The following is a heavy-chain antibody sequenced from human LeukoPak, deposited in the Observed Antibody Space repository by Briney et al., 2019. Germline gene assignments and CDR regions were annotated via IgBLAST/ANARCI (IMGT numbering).Heavy chain of an antibody. D-gene: IGHD1-1*01. J-gene: IGHJ1*01. Sequence: GGSLRLSCAASGFTFSSYGMHWVRQAPGKGLEWVAHINPDGRDKYYVDSVKGRFSIYRDNAENSMYLQMNSLRVEDTAVYYCTSWGGTTAEYFQRWGQGTLVTVSS. CDR1: GFTFSSYG. V-gene: IGHV3-7*01. CDR3: TSWGGTTAEYFQR. CDR2: INPDGRDK.